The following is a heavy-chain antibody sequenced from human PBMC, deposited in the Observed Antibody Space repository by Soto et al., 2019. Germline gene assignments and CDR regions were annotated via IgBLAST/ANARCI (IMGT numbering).Heavy chain of an antibody. Sequence: GGSLRLSCAASGFTFSSHAMHWVRQAPGKGLEWVAVISYDGSNKYYADSVKGRFTISRDNSKNTLYLQMNSLRPEDTAVYYCPTGYSSGCPGDYWGQGTLVTVSS. V-gene: IGHV3-30-3*01. CDR2: ISYDGSNK. D-gene: IGHD6-19*01. J-gene: IGHJ4*02. CDR1: GFTFSSHA. CDR3: PTGYSSGCPGDY.